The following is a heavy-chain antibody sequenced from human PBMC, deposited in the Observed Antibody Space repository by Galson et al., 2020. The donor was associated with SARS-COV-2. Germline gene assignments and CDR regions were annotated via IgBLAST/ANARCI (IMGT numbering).Heavy chain of an antibody. D-gene: IGHD3-22*01. J-gene: IGHJ5*02. CDR2: ISWNSGSI. CDR1: GFTFDDYA. V-gene: IGHV3-9*01. Sequence: TGGSLRLSCAASGFTFDDYAMHWVRQAPGKGLEWVSGISWNSGSIGYADSVKGRFTISRDNAKNSLYLQMNSLRAEDTALYYCAKDNRYYDSSGYDGFWFDPWGQGTLVTVSS. CDR3: AKDNRYYDSSGYDGFWFDP.